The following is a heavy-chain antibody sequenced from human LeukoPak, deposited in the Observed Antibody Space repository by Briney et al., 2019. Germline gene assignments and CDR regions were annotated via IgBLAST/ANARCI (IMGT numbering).Heavy chain of an antibody. Sequence: GGSLRLSCAASGFTFSSYAMHWVRQAPGKGLEWVAVISYDGSNKYYADSVKGRFTISRDNSKNTLYLQMNSLRAEDTAVYYCAKDGSGRYCSGGSCSSYYYGMDVWGQGTKVT. J-gene: IGHJ6*02. CDR3: AKDGSGRYCSGGSCSSYYYGMDV. V-gene: IGHV3-30*04. CDR1: GFTFSSYA. D-gene: IGHD2-15*01. CDR2: ISYDGSNK.